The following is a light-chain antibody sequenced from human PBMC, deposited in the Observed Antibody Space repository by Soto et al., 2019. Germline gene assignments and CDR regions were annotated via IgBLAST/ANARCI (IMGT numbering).Light chain of an antibody. V-gene: IGKV3D-15*01. CDR2: GAS. Sequence: EIVMTQSPATLSVSPGERATLSCRASQSVSSNLAWYQQKPGQAPRLLIYGASIRATGIPARFSGSGSGTEFTLTISSLQSEDFAVYYCQQYTNWPRTFGQGTKV. CDR3: QQYTNWPRT. J-gene: IGKJ1*01. CDR1: QSVSSN.